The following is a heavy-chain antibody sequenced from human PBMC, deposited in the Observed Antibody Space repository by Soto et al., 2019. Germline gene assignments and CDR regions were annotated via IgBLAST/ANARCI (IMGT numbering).Heavy chain of an antibody. V-gene: IGHV1-69*13. CDR1: GGTFSSYA. CDR3: ARTEDIVLLGMDV. Sequence: SVKVSCKASGGTFSSYAISWVRQAPGQGLEWMGGIIPISGTANYAQKFQGRVTITADESTSTAYMELSSLRSEDTAVYYCARTEDIVLLGMDVWGQGTTVTVSS. CDR2: IIPISGTA. J-gene: IGHJ6*02. D-gene: IGHD2-8*02.